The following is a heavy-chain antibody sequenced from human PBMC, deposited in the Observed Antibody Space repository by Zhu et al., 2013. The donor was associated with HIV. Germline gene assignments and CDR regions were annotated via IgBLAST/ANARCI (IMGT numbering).Heavy chain of an antibody. CDR2: INAGNGNT. Sequence: QVQLVQSGAEVKKPGASVKVSCKASGYTFTSYAMHWVRQAPGQRLEWMGWINAGNGNTKYSQKFQGRVTITRDTSASTAYMELSSLRSEDTAVYYCARDPSYLVVVAATPGPDWFDPWGQGTLVTVSS. V-gene: IGHV1-3*01. D-gene: IGHD2-15*01. J-gene: IGHJ5*02. CDR3: ARDPSYLVVVAATPGPDWFDP. CDR1: GYTFTSYA.